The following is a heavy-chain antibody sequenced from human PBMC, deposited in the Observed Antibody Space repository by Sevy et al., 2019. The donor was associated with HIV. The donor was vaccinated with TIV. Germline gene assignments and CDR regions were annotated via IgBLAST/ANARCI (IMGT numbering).Heavy chain of an antibody. CDR1: GFTFTNYW. D-gene: IGHD2-8*01. V-gene: IGHV3-74*01. CDR3: TRDMYGIDY. J-gene: IGHJ4*02. CDR2: VDNDGSGT. Sequence: AGSLRLSCAASGFTFTNYWMHWVRQAPGKGLVWVSRVDNDGSGTNYADSVKGRFTISRDNAKNTVYLQMNSLRAEDTAVYYCTRDMYGIDYWGQGTLVTVSS.